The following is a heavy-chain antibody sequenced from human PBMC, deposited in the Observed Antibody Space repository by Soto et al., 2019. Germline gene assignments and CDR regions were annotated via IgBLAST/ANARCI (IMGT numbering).Heavy chain of an antibody. CDR1: GFTFSSYA. J-gene: IGHJ4*02. CDR3: ARDLRRGSYRFDY. D-gene: IGHD1-26*01. V-gene: IGHV3-30-3*01. CDR2: ISYDGSNK. Sequence: GGSLRLSCAASGFTFSSYAMHWVRQAPGKGLEWVAVISYDGSNKYYADSVKGRFTISRDNSKNTLYLQMNSLRAEDTAVYYCARDLRRGSYRFDYWGQGTLVTVSS.